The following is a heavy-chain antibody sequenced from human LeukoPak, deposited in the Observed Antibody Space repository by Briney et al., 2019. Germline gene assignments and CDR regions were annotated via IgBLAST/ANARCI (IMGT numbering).Heavy chain of an antibody. J-gene: IGHJ4*02. Sequence: PGGSLRLSCAASGFTFSNYWMTWVRQAPGKGLECVANIKPDGSVGYYVDSVRGRFIISRDNAGNSLYLQMNSLRVEDTAVYYCTQNLVAAAGDHWGQGTLLIVSS. CDR2: IKPDGSVG. D-gene: IGHD6-13*01. V-gene: IGHV3-7*01. CDR3: TQNLVAAAGDH. CDR1: GFTFSNYW.